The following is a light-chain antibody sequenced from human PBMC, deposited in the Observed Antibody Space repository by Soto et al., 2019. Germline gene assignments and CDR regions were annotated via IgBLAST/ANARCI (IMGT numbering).Light chain of an antibody. CDR1: QSVSGSY. Sequence: EVVLTQSPGILSLSPGERATLSCRASQSVSGSYLAWYQQKPGQAPRLLIFGASPRATGIPDRISGSGSGTNFTLTISRLEPEDSAVYYCQQYGNSLWTFGQGTKVEI. CDR3: QQYGNSLWT. V-gene: IGKV3-20*01. CDR2: GAS. J-gene: IGKJ1*01.